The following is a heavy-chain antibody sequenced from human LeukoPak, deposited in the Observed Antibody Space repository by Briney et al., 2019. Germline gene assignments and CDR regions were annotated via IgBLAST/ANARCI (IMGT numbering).Heavy chain of an antibody. Sequence: ASVKVSCKASGYTFTGYYMHWVRQAPGQGLEWMGWINPNSGGTNYAQKFQGRVTVTRDTSISTAYMELSRLRSDDTAVYYCARSKTGSGAFDIWGQGTMVTVSS. CDR3: ARSKTGSGAFDI. J-gene: IGHJ3*02. CDR1: GYTFTGYY. CDR2: INPNSGGT. V-gene: IGHV1-2*02. D-gene: IGHD3-9*01.